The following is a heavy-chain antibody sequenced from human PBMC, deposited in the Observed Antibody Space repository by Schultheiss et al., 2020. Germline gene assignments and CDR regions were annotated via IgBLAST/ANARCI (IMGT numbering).Heavy chain of an antibody. CDR2: ISYDGSNK. CDR3: ARGSDYGVKKPFDY. V-gene: IGHV3-30-3*01. J-gene: IGHJ4*02. CDR1: GFTFSSYA. Sequence: GGSLRLSCAASGFTFSSYAMHWVRQAPGKGLEWVAVISYDGSNKYYADSVKGRFTISRDNSKNTLYLQMNSLRAEDTAVYYCARGSDYGVKKPFDYWGQGTLVNGYS. D-gene: IGHD4-17*01.